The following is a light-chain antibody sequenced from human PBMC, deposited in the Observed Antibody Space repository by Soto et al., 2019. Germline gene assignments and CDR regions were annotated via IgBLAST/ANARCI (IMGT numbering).Light chain of an antibody. V-gene: IGLV2-14*01. Sequence: QSVLTQPASVSGSPGQSITISCTGTSSDVAVYNYVSWFQQHPGKAPKLIIFGVNNRPSGVSDRFSGSKSGNTASLTISGLQPEDEDDYYCTSFTTTNTWVFGGGTKLTVL. CDR2: GVN. J-gene: IGLJ3*02. CDR3: TSFTTTNTWV. CDR1: SSDVAVYNY.